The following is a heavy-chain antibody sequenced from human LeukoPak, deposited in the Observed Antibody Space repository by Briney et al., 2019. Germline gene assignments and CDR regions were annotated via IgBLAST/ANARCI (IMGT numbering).Heavy chain of an antibody. CDR3: AGDPGYCSSTSCYLSYHFDY. D-gene: IGHD2-2*01. Sequence: GGSLRLSCAASGFTFSSYGMHWVRQAPGKGLEWLAVIWYDGSNKYYADSVKGRFTISRDNSKNTLYLQMNSLRAEDTAVYYCAGDPGYCSSTSCYLSYHFDYWGQGTLVTVSS. J-gene: IGHJ4*02. CDR2: IWYDGSNK. V-gene: IGHV3-33*01. CDR1: GFTFSSYG.